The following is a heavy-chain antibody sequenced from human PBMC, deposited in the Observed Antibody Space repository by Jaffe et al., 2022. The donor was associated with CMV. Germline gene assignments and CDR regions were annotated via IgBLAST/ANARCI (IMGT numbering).Heavy chain of an antibody. Sequence: QVHLVQSGTEVQKPGASVKVSCKTSGYTFTKYAIHWVRQAPGQGLEWMGWINTANGHTTYSQRFQGRVTLTRDTSASTAYMDLTSLRSEDTALYYCAGVLIAESSGWGFDYWGQGTLVTVSS. CDR3: AGVLIAESSGWGFDY. V-gene: IGHV1-3*04. CDR2: INTANGHT. D-gene: IGHD3-22*01. CDR1: GYTFTKYA. J-gene: IGHJ4*02.